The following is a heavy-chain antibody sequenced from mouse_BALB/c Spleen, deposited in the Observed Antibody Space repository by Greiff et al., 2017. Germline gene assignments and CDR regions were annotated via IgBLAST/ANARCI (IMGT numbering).Heavy chain of an antibody. V-gene: IGHV3-6*02. CDR1: GYSITSGYY. CDR2: ISYDGSN. CDR3: AREEVFEEYYAMDY. J-gene: IGHJ4*01. Sequence: VQLKESGPGLVKPSQSLSLTCSVTGYSITSGYYWNWIRQFPGNKLEWMGYISYDGSNNYNPSLKNRISITRDTSKNQFFLKLNSVTTEDTATYYCAREEVFEEYYAMDYWGQGTSVTVSS.